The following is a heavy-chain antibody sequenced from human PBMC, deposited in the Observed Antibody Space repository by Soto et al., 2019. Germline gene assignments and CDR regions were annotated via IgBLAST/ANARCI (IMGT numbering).Heavy chain of an antibody. V-gene: IGHV4-59*08. CDR1: GGSISSYY. Sequence: SETLSLTCTVSGGSISSYYWSWIRQPPGKGLEWIGYIYYSGSTSYNPSLKSRVTISVDTSKNQFSLKLSSVTAADTAVYYCASHWNDEVYWGQGTLVTVSS. D-gene: IGHD1-1*01. CDR3: ASHWNDEVY. J-gene: IGHJ4*02. CDR2: IYYSGST.